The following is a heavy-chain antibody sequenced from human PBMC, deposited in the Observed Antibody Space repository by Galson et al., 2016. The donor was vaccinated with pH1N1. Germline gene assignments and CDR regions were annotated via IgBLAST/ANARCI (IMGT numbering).Heavy chain of an antibody. CDR3: ATYIVATTFDAFDI. D-gene: IGHD5-12*01. V-gene: IGHV4-38-2*01. J-gene: IGHJ3*02. CDR2: IFHSGTT. Sequence: SETLPLTCAVSGYSISGGHYWGWIRQPPGKGLEWIGCIFHSGTTYYNPSLKSRITISLDTSKNQFSLKLNSVTAADTAVYYCATYIVATTFDAFDIWGQGTMITVSS. CDR1: GYSISGGHY.